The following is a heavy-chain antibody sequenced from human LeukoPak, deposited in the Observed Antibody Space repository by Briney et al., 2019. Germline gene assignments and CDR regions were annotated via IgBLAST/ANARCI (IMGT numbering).Heavy chain of an antibody. CDR3: ARDRYHDSSGYYDT. V-gene: IGHV1-2*02. D-gene: IGHD3-22*01. CDR1: GYTFTGYY. Sequence: ASVTVSCKASGYTFTGYYMHWVRQAPGQGLEWMGWINPNSGGTNYAQKFQGRVTMTRDTSISTAYMELSRLRSDDTAVYYCARDRYHDSSGYYDTWGQGTLVTVSS. J-gene: IGHJ4*02. CDR2: INPNSGGT.